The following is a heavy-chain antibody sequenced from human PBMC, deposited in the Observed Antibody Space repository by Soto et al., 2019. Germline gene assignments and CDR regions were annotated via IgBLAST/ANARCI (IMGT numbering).Heavy chain of an antibody. Sequence: PSETLSLTCTVSGGSISSYYWSWIRQPPGKGLEWIGEINHSGSTNYNPSLKSRVTISVDTSKNQFSLKLSSVTAADTAVYYCARVRSHQLLYFGYYYSGMDVWGQGTTVTVSS. CDR3: ARVRSHQLLYFGYYYSGMDV. J-gene: IGHJ6*02. V-gene: IGHV4-34*01. D-gene: IGHD2-2*02. CDR2: INHSGST. CDR1: GGSISSYY.